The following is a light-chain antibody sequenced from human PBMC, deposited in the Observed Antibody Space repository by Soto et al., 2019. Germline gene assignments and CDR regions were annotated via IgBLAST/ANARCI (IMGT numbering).Light chain of an antibody. Sequence: SGLTQPASVYGSPGQSITISCTGTSSDVGGYNYVSWYQHHPGKAPKLMIYDVSYRPSGVSNRFSGSKSGNTASLTISGLQPEDEADYSCSSYTTSNTRQIVFGTGTKVTVL. CDR1: SSDVGGYNY. CDR2: DVS. CDR3: SSYTTSNTRQIV. J-gene: IGLJ1*01. V-gene: IGLV2-14*03.